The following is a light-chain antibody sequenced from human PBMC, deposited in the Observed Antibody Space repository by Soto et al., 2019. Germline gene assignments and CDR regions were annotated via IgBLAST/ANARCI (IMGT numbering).Light chain of an antibody. Sequence: EVVLTQSPGTLSLSPGERATLSCRASQSVSNNYLAWYQQKPGQSPKLLIFGSSGRATGIPDRFSGSGSGTDFTLTISSLEPEDFAVYYCQHYGSSPPYTFGQGTKLEIK. CDR2: GSS. J-gene: IGKJ2*01. V-gene: IGKV3-20*01. CDR1: QSVSNNY. CDR3: QHYGSSPPYT.